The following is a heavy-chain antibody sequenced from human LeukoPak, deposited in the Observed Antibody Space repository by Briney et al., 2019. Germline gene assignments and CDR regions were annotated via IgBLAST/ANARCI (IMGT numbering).Heavy chain of an antibody. J-gene: IGHJ4*02. CDR2: MNPNSGNT. CDR3: ARGVRVPAAIGY. CDR1: GYTFTSYD. Sequence: ASVKLSCKASGYTFTSYDINWVRQATGQGLEWMGWMNPNSGNTGYAQKFQGRVTMTRNTSISTAYIELSSLRSENTAVYYCARGVRVPAAIGYWGQGTLVTVSS. D-gene: IGHD2-2*01. V-gene: IGHV1-8*01.